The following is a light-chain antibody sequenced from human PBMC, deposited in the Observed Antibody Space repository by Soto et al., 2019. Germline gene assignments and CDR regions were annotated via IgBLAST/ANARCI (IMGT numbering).Light chain of an antibody. Sequence: DIPMTQFPSSLSASVGDRVTITCRASQGIRNDLGWYQQKPGKAPKRLIYAASSLQSRVPSRFSGSGSGTEFTRAISSLQPEDSATLYCLQHSTYPLTFGQGTKVEIK. CDR3: LQHSTYPLT. CDR1: QGIRND. J-gene: IGKJ1*01. V-gene: IGKV1-17*01. CDR2: AAS.